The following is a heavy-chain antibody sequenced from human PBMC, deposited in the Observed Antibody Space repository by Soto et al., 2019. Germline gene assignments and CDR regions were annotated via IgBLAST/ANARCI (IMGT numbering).Heavy chain of an antibody. V-gene: IGHV3-21*01. CDR2: ISRSSSYI. J-gene: IGHJ4*02. D-gene: IGHD3-22*01. CDR3: ARDVQYYYDSRHFDF. Sequence: PGGSLRLSCAASGFTFSSYSMNWVRQAPGKGLEWVSSISRSSSYIYYADSVKGRFTISRDNAKNSLYLQMNSLRAEDTAVYYCARDVQYYYDSRHFDFWGQGTLVTVSS. CDR1: GFTFSSYS.